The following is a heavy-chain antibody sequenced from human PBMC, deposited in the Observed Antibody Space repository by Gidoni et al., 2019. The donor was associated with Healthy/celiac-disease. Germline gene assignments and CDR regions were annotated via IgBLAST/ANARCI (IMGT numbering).Heavy chain of an antibody. V-gene: IGHV3-23*01. CDR3: AKDAPYYDFWSVVAGLDY. J-gene: IGHJ4*02. CDR1: GFTFSSYA. Sequence: EVQLLESGGGLVKPGGSLRLSCAASGFTFSSYAMSWVRQAPGKGLEWVSAISGSGGSTYYADSVKGRFTISRDNSKNTLYLQMNSLRAEDTAVYYCAKDAPYYDFWSVVAGLDYWGQGTLVTVSS. D-gene: IGHD3-3*01. CDR2: ISGSGGST.